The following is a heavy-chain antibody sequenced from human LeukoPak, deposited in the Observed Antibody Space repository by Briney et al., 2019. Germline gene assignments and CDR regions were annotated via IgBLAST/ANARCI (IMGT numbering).Heavy chain of an antibody. J-gene: IGHJ4*02. CDR2: TNSDGSST. V-gene: IGHV3-74*01. CDR1: GFTFSSYW. D-gene: IGHD6-19*01. Sequence: PGGSLRLSCAASGFTFSSYWMHWVRQAPGKGLVWVSRTNSDGSSTSYADSVKGRFTISRDNAKNTLYLQMNSLRAEDTAVYYCARALAVAGKTDFDYWGQGTLVTVSS. CDR3: ARALAVAGKTDFDY.